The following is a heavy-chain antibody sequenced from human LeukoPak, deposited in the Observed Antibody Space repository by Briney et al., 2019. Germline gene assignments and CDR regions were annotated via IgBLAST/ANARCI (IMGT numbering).Heavy chain of an antibody. CDR2: IYYSGST. CDR3: ARANRYAGGDRHLDY. V-gene: IGHV4-59*01. Sequence: PSETLSLTCTVSGGSISSYYWSWIRQPPGKGMEWIGYIYYSGSTNYNPSLKSRVTISVDTAKNQFSLKLSSVTAADTAVYYCARANRYAGGDRHLDYWGQGTLVTVSS. CDR1: GGSISSYY. J-gene: IGHJ4*02. D-gene: IGHD1-14*01.